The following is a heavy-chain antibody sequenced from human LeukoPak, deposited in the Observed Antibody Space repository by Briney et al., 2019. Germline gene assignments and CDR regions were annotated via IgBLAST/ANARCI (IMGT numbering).Heavy chain of an antibody. CDR1: GFTFSSYS. Sequence: GGSLRLSCAASGFTFSSYSMNWVRQAPGKGLEWVSSISSSSSYIYYADSVKGRFTISRDNAKNSLYLHMNSLRAEDTAVYYCARDRQEDYYMDVWGKGTTVTVSS. CDR3: ARDRQEDYYMDV. CDR2: ISSSSSYI. V-gene: IGHV3-21*01. J-gene: IGHJ6*03.